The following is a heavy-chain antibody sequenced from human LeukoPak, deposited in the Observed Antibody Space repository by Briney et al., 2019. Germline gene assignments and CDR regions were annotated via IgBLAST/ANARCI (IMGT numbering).Heavy chain of an antibody. D-gene: IGHD3-3*01. J-gene: IGHJ4*02. CDR2: ISYDGSNK. CDR1: GFTFNTYA. V-gene: IGHV3-30-3*01. CDR3: AREEWCYFDY. Sequence: GGSPRLSCVASGFTFNTYAIHWVRQAPGKGLEWVAVISYDGSNKYYEDSVKGRFTISRDNSKNTLYLQMNSLRAEDMAVYYSAREEWCYFDYWGQGTLVTVSS.